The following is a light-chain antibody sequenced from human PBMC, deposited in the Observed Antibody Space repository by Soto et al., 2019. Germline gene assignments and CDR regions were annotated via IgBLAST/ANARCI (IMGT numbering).Light chain of an antibody. J-gene: IGLJ2*01. Sequence: QSALTQPPSASGSPGQSVAISCTGTSSDVGGYNYVSWYQHHPGKAPKLLISEVTKRPPGVPDRFSGSKSGNTASLTVSGLQAEDEADYYCSSYGGSNTYVVFGGGTKLTVL. CDR1: SSDVGGYNY. V-gene: IGLV2-8*01. CDR3: SSYGGSNTYVV. CDR2: EVT.